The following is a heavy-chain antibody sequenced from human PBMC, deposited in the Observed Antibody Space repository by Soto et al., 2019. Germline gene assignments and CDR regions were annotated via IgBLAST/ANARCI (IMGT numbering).Heavy chain of an antibody. CDR3: ARIAYYYDSSGYSSYGMDV. CDR1: GFTFSSYS. CDR2: ISSSSSYI. D-gene: IGHD3-22*01. Sequence: EVQLVESGGGLVKPGGSLRLSCAASGFTFSSYSMNWVRQAPGKGLEWDSSISSSSSYIYYADSVKGRFTISRDNAKNSLYLQMNSLRAEDTAVYYCARIAYYYDSSGYSSYGMDVWGQGTTVTVSS. J-gene: IGHJ6*02. V-gene: IGHV3-21*01.